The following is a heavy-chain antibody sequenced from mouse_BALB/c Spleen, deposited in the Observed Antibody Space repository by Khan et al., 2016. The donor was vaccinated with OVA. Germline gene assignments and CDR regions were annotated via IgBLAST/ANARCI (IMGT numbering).Heavy chain of an antibody. CDR3: ARISSYWYSDV. Sequence: QIQLVQSGPELKKPGETVKISCKASGYTFTNYGTNWVKQAPGKGLKWMGWINTYTGEPTYADDFKGRFVFSLETSASTVYLQISNLKNEDMTTYFCARISSYWYSDVWGAGTTVTVSS. V-gene: IGHV9-1*02. D-gene: IGHD6-2*01. CDR1: GYTFTNYG. CDR2: INTYTGEP. J-gene: IGHJ1*01.